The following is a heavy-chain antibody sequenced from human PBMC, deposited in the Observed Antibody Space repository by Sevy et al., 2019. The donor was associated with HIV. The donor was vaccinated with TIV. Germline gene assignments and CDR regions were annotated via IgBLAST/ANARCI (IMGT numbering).Heavy chain of an antibody. CDR3: ARHGGRKPEYFDY. V-gene: IGHV4-39*01. J-gene: IGHJ4*02. Sequence: SETLSLTCTVSGGSIRSSDSYWGWIRQPPGTGLEWIGSIYYSWSSFFHPSLQSRVTVSVDTSKSQFSLRLTSVTAADTAMYYCARHGGRKPEYFDYWGQGTLVTVSS. CDR2: IYYSWSS. CDR1: GGSIRSSDSY.